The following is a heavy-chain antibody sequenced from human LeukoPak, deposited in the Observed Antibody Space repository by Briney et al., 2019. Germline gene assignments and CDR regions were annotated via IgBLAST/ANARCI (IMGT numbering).Heavy chain of an antibody. V-gene: IGHV3-7*01. D-gene: IGHD3-10*01. CDR3: ARWIGGFDF. J-gene: IGHJ4*02. CDR2: INHNGTEK. Sequence: GGSLRLSCAASGFTFSTYAMSWVRQAPGKGLEWVANINHNGTEKYYLDSVEGRFTISRDNTKNSLFLQMNSLRAEDTAVYYCARWIGGFDFWGQGDLVTVSS. CDR1: GFTFSTYA.